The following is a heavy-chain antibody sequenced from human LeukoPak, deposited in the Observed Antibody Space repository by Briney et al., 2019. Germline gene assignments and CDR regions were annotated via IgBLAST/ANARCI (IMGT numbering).Heavy chain of an antibody. Sequence: GGSLRLSCAASGFTFSGYGMHWVRQAPGKGLEWVAFIRYDGSKKYYTDSVKGRFTIPRDNSKNTLYLKMNSLRAEDTDVYYCAKNSSAFDIWGQGTMVTVSS. CDR2: IRYDGSKK. V-gene: IGHV3-30*02. D-gene: IGHD2/OR15-2a*01. CDR1: GFTFSGYG. J-gene: IGHJ3*02. CDR3: AKNSSAFDI.